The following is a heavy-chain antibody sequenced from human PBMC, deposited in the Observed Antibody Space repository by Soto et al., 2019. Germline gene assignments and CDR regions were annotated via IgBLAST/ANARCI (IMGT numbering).Heavy chain of an antibody. Sequence: QVRLVQSGAEVKKPGSSVKVSCKASGGTFSSYAISWVRQAPGQGLEWMGGIIPIFGTANYAQKFQGRVTITADESTSTAYMELSSLISEDTAVYYCAREGITMVRGVIITRVNWFDPWGQGTLVTVSS. D-gene: IGHD3-10*01. V-gene: IGHV1-69*01. J-gene: IGHJ5*02. CDR2: IIPIFGTA. CDR1: GGTFSSYA. CDR3: AREGITMVRGVIITRVNWFDP.